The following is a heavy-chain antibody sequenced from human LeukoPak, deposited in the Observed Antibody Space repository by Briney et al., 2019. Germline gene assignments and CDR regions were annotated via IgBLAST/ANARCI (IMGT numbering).Heavy chain of an antibody. D-gene: IGHD4-11*01. Sequence: SETLSLTCAVSGYSITNDFYWGWVRQPPGKGLQWIATISHSGTTYYSASVKRRVTISLDTSKNQFSLRLTSANAADTAVYFCAISAYSNRALFYFDYWGQGNLVTVSS. J-gene: IGHJ4*02. V-gene: IGHV4-38-2*01. CDR3: AISAYSNRALFYFDY. CDR2: ISHSGTT. CDR1: GYSITNDFY.